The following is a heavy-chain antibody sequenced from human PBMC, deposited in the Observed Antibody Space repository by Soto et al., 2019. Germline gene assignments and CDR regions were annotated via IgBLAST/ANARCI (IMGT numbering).Heavy chain of an antibody. CDR1: GGSISSGDYK. D-gene: IGHD4-4*01. V-gene: IGHV4-30-4*01. Sequence: SETLSLTCTVSGGSISSGDYKWSWIRQPPGKGLEWIGYIYYSGYNYNNPSLKSRVTMSVDTSKNLFSLKLSSVTAADTAVYYCARSDNYVPFEYWGQGTLVTVSS. CDR3: ARSDNYVPFEY. J-gene: IGHJ4*02. CDR2: IYYSGYN.